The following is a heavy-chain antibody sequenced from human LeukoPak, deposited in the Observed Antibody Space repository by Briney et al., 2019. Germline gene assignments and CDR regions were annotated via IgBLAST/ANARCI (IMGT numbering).Heavy chain of an antibody. CDR1: GYTFTSYY. Sequence: ASVKVSCKASGYTFTSYYMHWVRQAPGQGLEWMGIINPSGGSTNYAQKFQGRVTITADESTSTAYMELSSLRSEDTAVYYCASPLLSGSYFEGIGYWGQGTLVTVSS. V-gene: IGHV1-46*01. CDR2: INPSGGST. J-gene: IGHJ4*02. CDR3: ASPLLSGSYFEGIGY. D-gene: IGHD1-26*01.